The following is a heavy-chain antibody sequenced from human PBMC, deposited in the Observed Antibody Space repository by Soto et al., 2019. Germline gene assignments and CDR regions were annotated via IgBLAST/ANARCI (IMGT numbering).Heavy chain of an antibody. Sequence: PSETLSLTCAVSGGSISSGGYSWSWIRQPPGKGLEWIGYIYHSGSTYYNPSLKSRVTISVDRSKNQFSLKLSSVTAADTAVYYCARGLGYGDYYGLDIWGQGTTVTVSS. D-gene: IGHD4-17*01. CDR2: IYHSGST. J-gene: IGHJ6*02. CDR3: ARGLGYGDYYGLDI. CDR1: GGSISSGGYS. V-gene: IGHV4-30-2*01.